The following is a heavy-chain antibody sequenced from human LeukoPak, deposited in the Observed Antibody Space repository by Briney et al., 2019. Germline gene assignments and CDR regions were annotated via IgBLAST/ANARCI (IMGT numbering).Heavy chain of an antibody. CDR3: TRHVDPHGMDV. Sequence: SSETLSLTCTVSGGSITDNYWSWIRQPPGMGLEWIGYVYYPGATNYTPSLKSRVTISMDTSRNQFSLKLNSVTAADTAVYYCTRHVDPHGMDVWGQGTTVIVSS. D-gene: IGHD5-12*01. V-gene: IGHV4-59*08. CDR2: VYYPGAT. CDR1: GGSITDNY. J-gene: IGHJ6*02.